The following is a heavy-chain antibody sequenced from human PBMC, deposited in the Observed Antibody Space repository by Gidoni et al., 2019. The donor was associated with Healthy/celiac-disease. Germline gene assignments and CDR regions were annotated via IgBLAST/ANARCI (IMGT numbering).Heavy chain of an antibody. J-gene: IGHJ4*02. CDR2: INHSGST. Sequence: QVQLQQWGAGLLKPSETLSLTCAVYGWSFSGYYWSWIRQSPVNGLEWIGEINHSGSTNYTPSLQSRVTISVDTSKNQFSLKLSSGTAADTAVYYCSRRRDCSSTSCYQGYFDYWGQGTLVTVSS. CDR3: SRRRDCSSTSCYQGYFDY. D-gene: IGHD2-2*01. V-gene: IGHV4-34*01. CDR1: GWSFSGYY.